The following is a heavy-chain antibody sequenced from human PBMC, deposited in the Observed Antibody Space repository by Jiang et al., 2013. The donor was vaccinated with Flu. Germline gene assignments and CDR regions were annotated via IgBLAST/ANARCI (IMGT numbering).Heavy chain of an antibody. J-gene: IGHJ6*02. CDR2: INPSGGST. D-gene: IGHD6-19*01. CDR1: GYTFTSYY. Sequence: SGYTFTSYYMHWVRQAPGQGLEWMGIINPSGGSTSYAQKFQGRVTMTRDTSTSTVYMELSSLRSEDTAVYYCAREYSSGWHRYYYYGMDVWGQGTTVTVSS. CDR3: AREYSSGWHRYYYYGMDV. V-gene: IGHV1-46*01.